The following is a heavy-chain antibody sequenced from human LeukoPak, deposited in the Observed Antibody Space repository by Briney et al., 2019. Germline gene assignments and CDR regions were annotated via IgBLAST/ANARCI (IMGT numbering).Heavy chain of an antibody. J-gene: IGHJ4*02. CDR3: ASMDSAMALGY. CDR1: GGSISSGDYY. Sequence: PSQTLSLTCTVSGGSISSGDYYWSWIRQPPGKGLEWIGFIYYSGITHYNPSLKSRVIISVDTSKNQFSLRLTSVTAADTAVYYCASMDSAMALGYWGQGTLVTVSS. D-gene: IGHD5-18*01. CDR2: IYYSGIT. V-gene: IGHV4-30-4*01.